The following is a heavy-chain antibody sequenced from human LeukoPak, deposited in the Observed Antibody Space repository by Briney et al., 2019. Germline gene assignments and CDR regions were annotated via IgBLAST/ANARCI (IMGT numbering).Heavy chain of an antibody. D-gene: IGHD6-19*01. CDR2: IYTSGST. CDR3: ARGSSQQWLTHGGYYLDY. J-gene: IGHJ4*02. CDR1: GGSISSYY. Sequence: PSETLSLTCTVSGGSISSYYWSWIRQPAGKGLEWIGRIYTSGSTNYNPSLKSRVTMSVDTSKNQFSLKLSSVTAADTAVYYCARGSSQQWLTHGGYYLDYWGQGTLVTVSS. V-gene: IGHV4-4*07.